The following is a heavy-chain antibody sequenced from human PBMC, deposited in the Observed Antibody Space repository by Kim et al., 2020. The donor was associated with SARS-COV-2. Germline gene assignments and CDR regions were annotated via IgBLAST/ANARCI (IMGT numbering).Heavy chain of an antibody. Sequence: GGSLRLSCAASGFTFSNAWMSWVRQAPGKGLEWVGRIKSKTDGGTTDYAAPVKGRFTISRDDSKNTLYLQMNSLKTEDTAVYYCTTDVYGSGRYYYYYYGMDVWGQGPTVTVPS. CDR2: IKSKTDGGTT. V-gene: IGHV3-15*01. CDR3: TTDVYGSGRYYYYYYGMDV. CDR1: GFTFSNAW. D-gene: IGHD3-10*01. J-gene: IGHJ6*02.